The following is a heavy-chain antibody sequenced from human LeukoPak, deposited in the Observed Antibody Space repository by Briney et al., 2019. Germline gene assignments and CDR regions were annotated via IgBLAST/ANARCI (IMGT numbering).Heavy chain of an antibody. CDR2: ISDTAIST. J-gene: IGHJ4*02. D-gene: IGHD3-22*01. V-gene: IGHV3-23*01. Sequence: GGSLRLSCAASGFTFSRYTMSWVRQAPGKGLEWVSSISDTAISTYYADSVKGRCTISRDNSKNTLYLQMNSLRAEDTAVYYCVRDDDRPDNGLDYWGQGTLVTVSS. CDR3: VRDDDRPDNGLDY. CDR1: GFTFSRYT.